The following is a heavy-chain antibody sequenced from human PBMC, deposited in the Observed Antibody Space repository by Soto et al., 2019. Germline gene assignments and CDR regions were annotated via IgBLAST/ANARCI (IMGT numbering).Heavy chain of an antibody. V-gene: IGHV1-8*01. Sequence: GASVKVSCKASGYTFTSYDINWVRQATGQGLEWMGWMNPNSGNTGYAQKFQGRVTMTRNTSISTAYMELSSLRSEDTAVYYCARVIKGRELISDYYYGMDVCGQGPTVTVYS. CDR3: ARVIKGRELISDYYYGMDV. D-gene: IGHD1-26*01. CDR2: MNPNSGNT. CDR1: GYTFTSYD. J-gene: IGHJ6*02.